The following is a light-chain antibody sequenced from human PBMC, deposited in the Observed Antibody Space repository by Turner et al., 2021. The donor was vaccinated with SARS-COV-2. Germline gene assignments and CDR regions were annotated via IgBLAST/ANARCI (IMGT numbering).Light chain of an antibody. CDR2: WAS. V-gene: IGKV4-1*01. Sequence: DNVMTQSPDSLAVSLGERATINCKSSQSVLYSSDNKNYLAWYQQKPGQPPKLLIYWASTRESGVPDRFSGSGSGTDFTLTISSLQAEDVAVYYCQQYYSSITFGQGTRLEIK. J-gene: IGKJ5*01. CDR1: QSVLYSSDNKNY. CDR3: QQYYSSIT.